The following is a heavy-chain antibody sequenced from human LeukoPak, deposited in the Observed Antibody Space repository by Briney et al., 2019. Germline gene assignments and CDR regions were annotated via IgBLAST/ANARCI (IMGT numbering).Heavy chain of an antibody. J-gene: IGHJ6*03. CDR1: GGPISSGSYY. D-gene: IGHD2-2*01. V-gene: IGHV4-61*02. CDR2: IYTSGST. CDR3: ARDVRYHKHARRLLYYYMDV. Sequence: PSQTLSLTCTVSGGPISSGSYYWSWIRQPAGKGLEWIGRIYTSGSTNYNPSLKSRVTISVDTSKNQFSLKLSSVTAADTAVYYCARDVRYHKHARRLLYYYMDVWGKGTTVTISS.